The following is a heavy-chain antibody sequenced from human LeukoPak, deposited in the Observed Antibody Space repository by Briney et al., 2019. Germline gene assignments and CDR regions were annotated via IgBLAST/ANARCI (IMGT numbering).Heavy chain of an antibody. CDR1: GYTFTRYY. CDR2: INPNSGGT. V-gene: IGHV1-2*02. J-gene: IGHJ4*02. Sequence: ASVKVSCKASGYTFTRYYMHWVRQAPGQGLEWMGWINPNSGGTNYAQKFQGRVTMTRDTSISTAYMELSRLRSDDTAVYYCARGYCSSASCYPFDYWGQGTLVTVSS. CDR3: ARGYCSSASCYPFDY. D-gene: IGHD2-2*01.